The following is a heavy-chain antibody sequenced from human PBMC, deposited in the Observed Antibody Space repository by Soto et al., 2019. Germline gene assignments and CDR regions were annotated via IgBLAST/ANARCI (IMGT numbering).Heavy chain of an antibody. CDR1: GFTFSDYY. Sequence: QVQLVESGGGLVKPGGSLRLSCAASGFTFSDYYMSWIRQAPGKGLEWVSYISSSTGYTNYADSVKGRFTISRDNAKNPLYLQMNSLRGDDTAVYYCARDGSGSYYYGMDVWGQGTTVTVSS. J-gene: IGHJ6*02. D-gene: IGHD3-10*01. V-gene: IGHV3-11*05. CDR3: ARDGSGSYYYGMDV. CDR2: ISSSTGYT.